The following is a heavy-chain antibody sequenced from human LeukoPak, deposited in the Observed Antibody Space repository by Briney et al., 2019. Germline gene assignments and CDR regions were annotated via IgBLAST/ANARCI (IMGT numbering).Heavy chain of an antibody. D-gene: IGHD3-22*01. CDR3: ARVLYYYDNNDYWGAFDI. CDR1: GNYW. CDR2: INSDGSWT. Sequence: GGSLRLSCAASGNYWMHWVRQAPGKGLVWVSHINSDGSWTTYVDSVKGRFTISRDNAKNSLYLQMNSLRAEDTAVYYCARVLYYYDNNDYWGAFDIWGQGTMVTVSS. J-gene: IGHJ3*02. V-gene: IGHV3-74*01.